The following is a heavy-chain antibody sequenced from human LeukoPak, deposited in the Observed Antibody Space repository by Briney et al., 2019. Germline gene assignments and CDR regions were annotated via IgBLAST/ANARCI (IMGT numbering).Heavy chain of an antibody. J-gene: IGHJ6*04. D-gene: IGHD3-10*02. CDR1: GFTFSSYE. CDR2: ISSSGSTI. CDR3: AELGITVIGGV. V-gene: IGHV3-48*03. Sequence: GGSLRLSCAASGFTFSSYEMNWVRQAPGKGLEWVSYISSSGSTIYYADSVKGRFTTSRDNAKNSLYLQMNSLRAEDTAVYYCAELGITVIGGVWGKGTTATISS.